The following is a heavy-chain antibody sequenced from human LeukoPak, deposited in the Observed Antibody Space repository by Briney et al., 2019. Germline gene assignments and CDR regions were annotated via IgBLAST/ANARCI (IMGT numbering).Heavy chain of an antibody. CDR1: GDSIRSSTYY. Sequence: SETLSLTCTVSGDSIRSSTYYWGWVRQPPGKGLEWIVTIDYSGSTYYNPSLKSRVTISVDTSKNQFSLKLSSVTAADTAVYYCARQGYDFWSGLAFDYWGQGTLVTVSS. CDR3: ARQGYDFWSGLAFDY. D-gene: IGHD3-3*01. CDR2: IDYSGST. J-gene: IGHJ4*02. V-gene: IGHV4-39*01.